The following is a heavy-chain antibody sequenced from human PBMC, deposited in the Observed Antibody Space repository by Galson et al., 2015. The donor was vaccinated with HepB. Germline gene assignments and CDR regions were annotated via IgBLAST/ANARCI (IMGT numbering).Heavy chain of an antibody. CDR3: ATARSKDFWSGYFLPGWFDP. CDR2: FDPEDGET. Sequence: SVKVSCKVSGYTLTELSMHWVRQAPGKGLEWMGGFDPEDGETIYAQKFQGRVTMTEDTSTDTAYMELSSLRSEDTAVYYCATARSKDFWSGYFLPGWFDPWGQGTLVTVSS. J-gene: IGHJ5*02. D-gene: IGHD3-3*01. V-gene: IGHV1-24*01. CDR1: GYTLTELS.